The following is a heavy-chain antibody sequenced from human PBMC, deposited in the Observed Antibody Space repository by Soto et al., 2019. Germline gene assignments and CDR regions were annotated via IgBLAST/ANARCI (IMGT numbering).Heavy chain of an antibody. J-gene: IGHJ4*02. CDR1: GFTFSSYG. CDR3: AKDLTRTSGGSYYFDY. CDR2: ISYDGSNK. D-gene: IGHD2-15*01. V-gene: IGHV3-30*18. Sequence: GGSLRLSCAASGFTFSSYGMNWVRQAPGKGLEWVAVISYDGSNKYYADFVKGRFTISRDNSKNTLYLQMNSLRAEDTAVYYCAKDLTRTSGGSYYFDYWGQGTLVTVSS.